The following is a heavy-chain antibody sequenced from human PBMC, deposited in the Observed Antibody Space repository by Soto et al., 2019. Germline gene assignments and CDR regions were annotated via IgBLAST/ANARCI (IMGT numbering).Heavy chain of an antibody. Sequence: GESLKISCKGSGYRFTNYWIGWVRQMPGKGLEWMGIIYPGDSDSTYSPSFQGQVTISADKSISTSYLQWSSLKASDTAMYYCARHMETPPGKYYYYYGMDVWGQGTTVTVSS. CDR1: GYRFTNYW. V-gene: IGHV5-51*01. CDR2: IYPGDSDS. D-gene: IGHD6-13*01. CDR3: ARHMETPPGKYYYYYGMDV. J-gene: IGHJ6*02.